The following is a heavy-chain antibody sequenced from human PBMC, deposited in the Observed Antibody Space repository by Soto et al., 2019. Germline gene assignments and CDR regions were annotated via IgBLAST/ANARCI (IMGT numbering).Heavy chain of an antibody. D-gene: IGHD6-13*01. CDR2: ISGSGGST. V-gene: IGHV3-23*01. CDR3: AKGSWQHHDDYYYYGMDV. J-gene: IGHJ6*02. Sequence: EVQLLESGGGLVQPGGSLRLSCAASGFTFSSYAMSWVRQAPGKGLEWVSAISGSGGSTYYADSVKGRFTISRDNSKNTLYLQMNSLRAEDTAVYYCAKGSWQHHDDYYYYGMDVWGQGTTVTVSS. CDR1: GFTFSSYA.